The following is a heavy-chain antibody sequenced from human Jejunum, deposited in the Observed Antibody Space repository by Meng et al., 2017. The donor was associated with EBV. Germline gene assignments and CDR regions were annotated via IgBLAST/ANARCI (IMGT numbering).Heavy chain of an antibody. CDR3: ARGATGTRPFDY. V-gene: IGHV4-4*02. D-gene: IGHD5-12*01. Sequence: QWRLEGYGPGLVKASGTLSLTCSVSRGSITTDWWNWVRQPPGKGLEWIGEIWHSGASNYNPSLRSRVTISVDKSKNQLSLELASLTAADTAVYYCARGATGTRPFDYWGQGTLVTASS. J-gene: IGHJ4*02. CDR2: IWHSGAS. CDR1: RGSITTDW.